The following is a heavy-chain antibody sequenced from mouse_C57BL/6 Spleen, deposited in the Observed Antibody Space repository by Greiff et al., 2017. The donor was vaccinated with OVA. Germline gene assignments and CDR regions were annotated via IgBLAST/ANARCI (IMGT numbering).Heavy chain of an antibody. D-gene: IGHD2-5*01. J-gene: IGHJ1*03. CDR2: IYPGDGDT. V-gene: IGHV1-82*01. CDR3: ASYSNYYWYFDV. Sequence: QVQLKESGPELVKPGASVKISCKASGYAFSSSWMNWVKQRPGKGLEWIGRIYPGDGDTNYNGKFKGKATLTADKSSSTAYMQLSSLTSEDSAVYFCASYSNYYWYFDVWGTGTTVTVSS. CDR1: GYAFSSSW.